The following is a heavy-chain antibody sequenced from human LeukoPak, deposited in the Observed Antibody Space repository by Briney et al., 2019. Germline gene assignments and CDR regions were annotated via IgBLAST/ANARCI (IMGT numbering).Heavy chain of an antibody. CDR2: IIPIFGTA. D-gene: IGHD3-22*01. V-gene: IGHV1-69*05. CDR3: ASPYYDSSGPLGY. Sequence: ASVKDSCKASGGTFSSYAISWVRQAPGQGLEWMGGIIPIFGTANYAQKFQGRVTITTDESTSTAYMELSSLRSEDTAVYYCASPYYDSSGPLGYWGQGTLVTVSS. J-gene: IGHJ4*02. CDR1: GGTFSSYA.